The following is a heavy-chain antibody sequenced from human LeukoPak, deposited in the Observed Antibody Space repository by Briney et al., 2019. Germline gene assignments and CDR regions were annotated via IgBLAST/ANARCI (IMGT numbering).Heavy chain of an antibody. J-gene: IGHJ4*02. CDR1: GGSLSGYY. Sequence: PSETLSLTCAVYGGSLSGYYWSWIRQPPGKGLEWIGEINHSGSTNYNPSLESRVTISVDTSKNQFSLKLSSVTAADTAVYYCGRDRSIVGATFRDYWGQGTLVTVSS. CDR2: INHSGST. CDR3: GRDRSIVGATFRDY. D-gene: IGHD1-26*01. V-gene: IGHV4-34*01.